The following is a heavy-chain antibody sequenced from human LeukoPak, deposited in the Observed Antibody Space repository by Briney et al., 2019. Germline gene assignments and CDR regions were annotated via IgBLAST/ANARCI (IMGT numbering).Heavy chain of an antibody. CDR3: AGEYYGGWRFDF. Sequence: SETLSLPCTESNASICGYYWRWLRHPPGQGLARVVYVSHTGTPTYNPSFKSRLSISADTSRNLFSLKLISVTAADTAVYYCAGEYYGGWRFDFWGQGTLVTVSS. CDR2: VSHTGTP. J-gene: IGHJ4*02. V-gene: IGHV4-59*01. D-gene: IGHD2-21*01. CDR1: NASICGYY.